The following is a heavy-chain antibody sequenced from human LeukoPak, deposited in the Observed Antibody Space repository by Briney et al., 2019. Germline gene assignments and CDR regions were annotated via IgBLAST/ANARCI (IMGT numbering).Heavy chain of an antibody. Sequence: ASVKVSCTASGYTFTSYAMHWVRQAPGQRLEWMGWINAGNGNTKYSQKFQGRVTITRDTSASTAYMELSSLRSEDTAVYYCAMGAGYSSGWPFDYWGQGTLVTVSS. J-gene: IGHJ4*02. V-gene: IGHV1-3*01. CDR2: INAGNGNT. CDR3: AMGAGYSSGWPFDY. CDR1: GYTFTSYA. D-gene: IGHD6-19*01.